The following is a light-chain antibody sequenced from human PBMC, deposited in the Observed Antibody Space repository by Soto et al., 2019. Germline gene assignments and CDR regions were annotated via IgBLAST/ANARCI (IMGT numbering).Light chain of an antibody. Sequence: TQFTQSPSSLSASVGDRVTITCRASHGISSSLAWHQQTPGKAPKFLIYAASTLQSGVPTRFSGSGSGTDFTLTISSLQPEDFATDYCQQVNSYPLTFGGGTKVDIK. V-gene: IGKV1-9*01. CDR3: QQVNSYPLT. J-gene: IGKJ4*01. CDR2: AAS. CDR1: HGISSS.